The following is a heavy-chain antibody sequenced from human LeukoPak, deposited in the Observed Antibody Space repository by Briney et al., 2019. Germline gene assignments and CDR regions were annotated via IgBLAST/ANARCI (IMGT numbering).Heavy chain of an antibody. CDR1: GFTFSSYG. Sequence: GGSLRLSCAASGFTFSSYGMHWVRQAPGKGLEWVTFIRFDGSNKYYADSVKGRFTISRDNSKNTLYLQMSSLRPEDTAVYYCARQIGVSIDYWGQGTLVTVSS. D-gene: IGHD5/OR15-5a*01. CDR3: ARQIGVSIDY. J-gene: IGHJ4*02. CDR2: IRFDGSNK. V-gene: IGHV3-30*02.